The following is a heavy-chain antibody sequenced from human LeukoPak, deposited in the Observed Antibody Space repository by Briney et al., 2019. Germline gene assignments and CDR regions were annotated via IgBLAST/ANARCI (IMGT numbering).Heavy chain of an antibody. Sequence: SETLSLTCTVSGGSISTSSYYWGWIRQPPGKGLEWIGSIYYGGSTYYNPSLKSRVTISVDTSKNQFSLKLSSVTAADTAVYYCARHGRITMIVGFDPWGQGTLVTVSS. CDR1: GGSISTSSYY. V-gene: IGHV4-39*01. CDR2: IYYGGST. D-gene: IGHD3-22*01. J-gene: IGHJ5*02. CDR3: ARHGRITMIVGFDP.